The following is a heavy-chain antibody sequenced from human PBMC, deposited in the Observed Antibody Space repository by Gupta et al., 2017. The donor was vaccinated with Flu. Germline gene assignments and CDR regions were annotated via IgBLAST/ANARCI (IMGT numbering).Heavy chain of an antibody. J-gene: IGHJ6*03. CDR2: ISWTSGTA. Sequence: HWVRRTPGKGLEWVAGISWTSGTAGYADSVKGRFTISRDNAKNSLYLQMNSLRVEDTAVYHCARAIHSPKTFHYFYYYMDVWGKGTTVTVS. V-gene: IGHV3-9*01. D-gene: IGHD6-13*01. CDR3: ARAIHSPKTFHYFYYYMDV.